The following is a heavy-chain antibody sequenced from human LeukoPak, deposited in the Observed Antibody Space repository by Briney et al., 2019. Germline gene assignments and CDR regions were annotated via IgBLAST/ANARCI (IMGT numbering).Heavy chain of an antibody. CDR3: ARGTVARE. D-gene: IGHD1-26*01. CDR1: GGSIRSQY. J-gene: IGHJ4*02. V-gene: IGHV4-59*08. CDR2: IYYSGST. Sequence: PSETLSLTCTVSGGSIRSQYWSWIRQPPGKGLEWIGYIYYSGSTNYNPSLKSRVTILVDTSRNQFSLKLSSVTAADTAVYYCARGTVAREWGQGTLVTVSS.